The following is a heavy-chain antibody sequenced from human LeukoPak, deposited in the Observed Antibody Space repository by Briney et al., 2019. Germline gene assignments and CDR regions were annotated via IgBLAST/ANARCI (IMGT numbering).Heavy chain of an antibody. CDR1: GGSISSGSYY. V-gene: IGHV4-61*02. D-gene: IGHD2-2*02. J-gene: IGHJ4*02. Sequence: SETLSLTCTVSGGSISSGSYYWSWIRQPAGKGLEWIGRIYTSGSTNYNPSLKSRVTISVGTSKNQFSLKLSSVTAADTAVYYCARARVERTCSSTSCYTVYFDYWGQGTLVTVSS. CDR3: ARARVERTCSSTSCYTVYFDY. CDR2: IYTSGST.